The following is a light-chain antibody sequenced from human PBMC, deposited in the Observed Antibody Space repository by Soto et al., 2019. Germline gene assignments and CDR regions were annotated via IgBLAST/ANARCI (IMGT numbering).Light chain of an antibody. V-gene: IGLV2-14*01. CDR1: SGDVGRFNF. J-gene: IGLJ1*01. CDR3: SSHTSSGTYV. CDR2: EVS. Sequence: QSVLTQPASVSGSPGQSITISCTGTSGDVGRFNFVTWYQQHPGEVPKLMIYEVSARPSGVSNRFSGSKSGNTASLTISGLQAEDEADYYCSSHTSSGTYVFGTGTKVTVL.